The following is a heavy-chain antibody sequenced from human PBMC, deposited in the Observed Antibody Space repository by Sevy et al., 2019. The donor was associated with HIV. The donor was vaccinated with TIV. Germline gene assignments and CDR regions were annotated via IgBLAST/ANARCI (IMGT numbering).Heavy chain of an antibody. V-gene: IGHV4-31*03. CDR3: ARGRLIVARERWFDP. D-gene: IGHD5-12*01. J-gene: IGHJ5*02. CDR1: GASMRSGTYY. CDR2: IYYTGST. Sequence: SETLSLTCTVSGASMRSGTYYWSWIRRHPGKGLEWIGYIYYTGSTYYNPSLKSRVIISLDASKNQFSLKLSSVTAADTAVYYCARGRLIVARERWFDPWGQGTLVTVSS.